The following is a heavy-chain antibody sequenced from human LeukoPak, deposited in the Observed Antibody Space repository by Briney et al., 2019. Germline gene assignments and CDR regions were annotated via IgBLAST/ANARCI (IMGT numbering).Heavy chain of an antibody. Sequence: GGSLRLSCAASGFTFSSYAMHWVRQAPGKGLEWVAVISYDGSNKYYADSVKGRFTITRDNSKNTLYLQMNSLRAEDTAVYYCARDSAYYDSSGYYYGMDVWGQGTMVTVSS. CDR3: ARDSAYYDSSGYYYGMDV. D-gene: IGHD3-22*01. V-gene: IGHV3-30*04. CDR2: ISYDGSNK. CDR1: GFTFSSYA. J-gene: IGHJ6*02.